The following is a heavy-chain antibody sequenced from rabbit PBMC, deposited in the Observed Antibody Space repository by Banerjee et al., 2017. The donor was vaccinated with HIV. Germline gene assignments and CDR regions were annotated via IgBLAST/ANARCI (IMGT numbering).Heavy chain of an antibody. Sequence: QEQLEESGGDLVKPGASLTLTCTASGFSFSSGYDMCWVRQAPGKGLEWIACIYTGSSGRTYYASWAKGRFTISKTSSTTVTLQMTSLTAADTATYFCARRPNGYFNLWGPGTLVTVS. CDR2: IYTGSSGRT. CDR3: ARRPNGYFNL. CDR1: GFSFSSGYD. J-gene: IGHJ4*01. V-gene: IGHV1S45*01.